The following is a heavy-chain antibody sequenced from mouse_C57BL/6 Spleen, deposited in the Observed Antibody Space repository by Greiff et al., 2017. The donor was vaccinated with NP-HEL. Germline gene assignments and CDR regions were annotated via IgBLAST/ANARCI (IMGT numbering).Heavy chain of an antibody. D-gene: IGHD2-4*01. CDR3: ARSIYDYDPAWFAY. CDR1: GYTFTSYW. Sequence: QVQLQQPGAELVRPGSSVKLSCKASGYTFTSYWMHWVKQRPIQGLEWIGNIDPSDSETHYNQKFKDKATLTVDKSSSTAYMQLSSLTSEDSAVYYCARSIYDYDPAWFAYWGQGTLVTVSA. J-gene: IGHJ3*01. CDR2: IDPSDSET. V-gene: IGHV1-52*01.